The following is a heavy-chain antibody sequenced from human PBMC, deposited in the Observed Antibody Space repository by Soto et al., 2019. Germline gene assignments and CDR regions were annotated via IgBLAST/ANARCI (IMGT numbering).Heavy chain of an antibody. CDR3: ARESEDLTSNFDY. CDR2: ISSTTNYI. CDR1: GFTFTRYS. V-gene: IGHV3-21*06. J-gene: IGHJ4*02. Sequence: GGSLRLSCAASGFTFTRYSMNWVRQAPGKGLEWVSSISSTTNYIYYGDSTKGRFTISRDNAKNSLYLEMNSLRAEDTAVYYCARESEDLTSNFDYWGQGTLVTVYS.